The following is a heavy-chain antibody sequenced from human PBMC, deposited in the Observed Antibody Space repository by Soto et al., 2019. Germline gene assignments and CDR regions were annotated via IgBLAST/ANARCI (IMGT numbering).Heavy chain of an antibody. Sequence: QVQLVQSGAEVKKPGSAVKVSCKASGGTFGSYAISWVRQAPGQGLEXXRGIIPIPGTANYAQKFQGRVTISADDSTSTAYMELSSLRSEDTAVYYCARSQGSSTSLEIYYYYYYGMDVWGQGTTVTVYS. D-gene: IGHD2-2*01. J-gene: IGHJ6*02. CDR1: GGTFGSYA. CDR2: IIPIPGTA. CDR3: ARSQGSSTSLEIYYYYYYGMDV. V-gene: IGHV1-69*01.